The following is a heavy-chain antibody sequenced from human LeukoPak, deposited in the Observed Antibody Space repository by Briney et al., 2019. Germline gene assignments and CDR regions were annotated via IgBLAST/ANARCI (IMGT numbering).Heavy chain of an antibody. D-gene: IGHD5-18*01. CDR3: ARREFRLWLVIAFDI. J-gene: IGHJ3*02. CDR1: GGTFSSYA. Sequence: SVKVSCKASGGTFSSYAISWVRQAPGQGLEWMGRIIPILGIANYAQKFQGRVTITADRSTSTAYMELSSLRSEDTAVYYCARREFRLWLVIAFDIWGQGTMATVSS. CDR2: IIPILGIA. V-gene: IGHV1-69*04.